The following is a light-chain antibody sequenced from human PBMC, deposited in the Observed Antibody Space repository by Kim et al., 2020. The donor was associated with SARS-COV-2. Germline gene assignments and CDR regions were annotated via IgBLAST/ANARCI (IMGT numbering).Light chain of an antibody. V-gene: IGLV1-40*01. Sequence: RVTIPCTGSSSNIGAGYAVHWYQQLPRTVPKLVIYANTNRPSGVPDRFSGSKSGTSASLAIAGLQGEDEADYYCQSYDSSLSGWVFGGGTQLTVL. J-gene: IGLJ3*02. CDR1: SSNIGAGYA. CDR2: ANT. CDR3: QSYDSSLSGWV.